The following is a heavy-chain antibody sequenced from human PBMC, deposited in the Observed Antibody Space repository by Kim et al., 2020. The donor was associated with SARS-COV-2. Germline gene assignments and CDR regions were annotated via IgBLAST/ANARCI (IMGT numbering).Heavy chain of an antibody. V-gene: IGHV3-9*01. CDR2: ISWNSGSI. J-gene: IGHJ4*02. CDR3: AKDFYDYDSSVACDY. Sequence: GGSLRLSCAASGFTFGDYAMHWVRQAPGKGLEWVSGISWNSGSIGYADSVKGRFTISRDNAKNSLYLQMTSLRAEDTALYYCAKDFYDYDSSVACDYWGQGTLVTVSS. D-gene: IGHD3-22*01. CDR1: GFTFGDYA.